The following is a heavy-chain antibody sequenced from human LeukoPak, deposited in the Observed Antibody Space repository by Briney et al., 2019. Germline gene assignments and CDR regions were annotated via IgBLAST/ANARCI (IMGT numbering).Heavy chain of an antibody. Sequence: PSETLSLTRTVSGGSISSGSYFWIWIRQPPGMGLEWIGSINYRGSTYYNPSLKSRVTISVDTSKNQFSLKLSSVTAADTALYYCARQIAVAGEWAFDIWGQGTMVTVSS. D-gene: IGHD6-19*01. CDR1: GGSISSGSYF. CDR2: INYRGST. V-gene: IGHV4-39*01. J-gene: IGHJ3*02. CDR3: ARQIAVAGEWAFDI.